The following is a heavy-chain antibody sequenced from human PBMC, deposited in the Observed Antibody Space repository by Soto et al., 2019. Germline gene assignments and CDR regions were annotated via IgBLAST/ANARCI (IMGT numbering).Heavy chain of an antibody. CDR1: GFTFRSYW. CDR2: INSYGSST. CDR3: ARSLHYYDSSGYHSGFDY. V-gene: IGHV3-74*01. D-gene: IGHD3-22*01. Sequence: GGCLGLCCAVSGFTFRSYWMHWVRHSPGEGLVLVSRINSYGSSTSYADSVKGRFTISRDNAKNTLFLQMNSLRAEDTAVYYCARSLHYYDSSGYHSGFDYWGQGT. J-gene: IGHJ4*02.